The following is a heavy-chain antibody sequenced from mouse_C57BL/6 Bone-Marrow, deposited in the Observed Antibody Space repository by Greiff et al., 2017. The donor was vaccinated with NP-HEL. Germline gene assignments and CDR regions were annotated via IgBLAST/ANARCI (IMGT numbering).Heavy chain of an antibody. Sequence: EVHLVESGGDLVKPGGSLKLSCAASGFTFSSYGMSWVRQTPDKRLEWVATISSGGSYTCYPDSVKGRFTISRDNAKNTLYLQMSSLKSEDTAMYYCARPYYYGSSYLFDYWGQGTTLTVSS. CDR2: ISSGGSYT. J-gene: IGHJ2*01. D-gene: IGHD1-1*01. CDR1: GFTFSSYG. V-gene: IGHV5-6*01. CDR3: ARPYYYGSSYLFDY.